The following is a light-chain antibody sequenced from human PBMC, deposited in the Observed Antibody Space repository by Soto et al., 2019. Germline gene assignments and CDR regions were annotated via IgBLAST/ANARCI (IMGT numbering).Light chain of an antibody. CDR3: QQYNNWPPIT. CDR1: QSVTTR. Sequence: IVLTQSPGTLSLSPGERVTLSCGASQSVTTRLAWYQHKPGQAPRLLMSGASSRASGVPVWFSGSGSGTEFTLTISCLQSEDLAVYYCQQYNNWPPITFGQGTRLEIK. V-gene: IGKV3D-15*01. J-gene: IGKJ5*01. CDR2: GAS.